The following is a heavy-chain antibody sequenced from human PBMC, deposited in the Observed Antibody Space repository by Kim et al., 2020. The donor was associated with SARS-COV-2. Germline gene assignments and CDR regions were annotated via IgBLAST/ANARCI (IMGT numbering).Heavy chain of an antibody. V-gene: IGHV1-2*04. Sequence: ASVKVSCKASGYTFTGYYMHWVRQAPGQGLEWMGWINPNSGGTNYAQKFQGWVTMTRDTSISTAYMELSRLRSDDTAVYYCAREVAVAGLRAFYGMDVWGQRTTVTVSS. CDR1: GYTFTGYY. J-gene: IGHJ6*02. CDR3: AREVAVAGLRAFYGMDV. CDR2: INPNSGGT. D-gene: IGHD6-19*01.